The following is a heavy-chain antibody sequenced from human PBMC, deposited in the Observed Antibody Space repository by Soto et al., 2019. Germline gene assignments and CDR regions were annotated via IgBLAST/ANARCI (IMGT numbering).Heavy chain of an antibody. V-gene: IGHV4-61*01. Sequence: SETLSLTCTVSGGSVSSGSYYWSWIRQPPGKGPEWIGYIYYSGSTNYNPSLKSRVTISVDTSKNQFSLKLSSVTAADTAVYYWAKAGLSEWLVAWGQGTLVTVSS. CDR3: AKAGLSEWLVA. CDR1: GGSVSSGSYY. J-gene: IGHJ5*02. CDR2: IYYSGST. D-gene: IGHD6-19*01.